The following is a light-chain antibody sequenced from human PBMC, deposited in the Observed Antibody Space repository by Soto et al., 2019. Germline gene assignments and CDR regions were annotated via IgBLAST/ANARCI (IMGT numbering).Light chain of an antibody. CDR2: GAS. V-gene: IGKV3-20*01. J-gene: IGKJ5*01. CDR1: QSVSNSY. CDR3: QQYGSISIT. Sequence: EIVLTQSPGTLSLSPGERATLSCRASQSVSNSYLAWYQQKPGQAPRLLIYGASSRASGLPDRFSGSGSGTDFTLTISRLEPEDFAVYYCQQYGSISITFGQGTRLEIK.